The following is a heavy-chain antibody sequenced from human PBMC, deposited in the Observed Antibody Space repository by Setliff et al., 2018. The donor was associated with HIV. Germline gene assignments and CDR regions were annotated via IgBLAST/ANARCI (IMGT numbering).Heavy chain of an antibody. D-gene: IGHD3-16*01. Sequence: SETLSLTCTVSGYPISSGYYWGWIRQPPGKGLEWIGSIYHSGTTYYNPSLKSRVTISVDTSKNQFSLKLSSVSAADTAVYYCARVGAGGAFDIWGQGTMVTVSS. CDR3: ARVGAGGAFDI. CDR2: IYHSGTT. CDR1: GYPISSGYY. V-gene: IGHV4-38-2*02. J-gene: IGHJ3*02.